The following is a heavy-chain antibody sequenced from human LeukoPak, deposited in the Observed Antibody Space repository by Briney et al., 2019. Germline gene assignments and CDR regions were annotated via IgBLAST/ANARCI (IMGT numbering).Heavy chain of an antibody. J-gene: IGHJ4*02. Sequence: GGSLRLSCAASGFTFSSYAMHWVRQAPGKGLEYVSAISSNGGSTYYANSVKGRFTISRDNSKNTLYLQMGSLRAEDMAVYYCARDRGEGNYDFWSGCSDYWGQGTLVTVSS. D-gene: IGHD3-3*01. CDR1: GFTFSSYA. V-gene: IGHV3-64*01. CDR2: ISSNGGST. CDR3: ARDRGEGNYDFWSGCSDY.